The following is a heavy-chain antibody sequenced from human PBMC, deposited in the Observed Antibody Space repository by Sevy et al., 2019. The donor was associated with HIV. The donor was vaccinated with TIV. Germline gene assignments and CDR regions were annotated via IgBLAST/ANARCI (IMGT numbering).Heavy chain of an antibody. D-gene: IGHD6-19*01. Sequence: ASVKVSCKASGYTLTSYAMNWVRQAPGQGLEWMGWINTNTGNPTYAQGFTGRFVFSLDTSVSTAYLQISSLKAEDTAVYYCASVRYDHPGIAVAGLDYWGQGTLVTVSS. CDR2: INTNTGNP. J-gene: IGHJ4*02. V-gene: IGHV7-4-1*02. CDR1: GYTLTSYA. CDR3: ASVRYDHPGIAVAGLDY.